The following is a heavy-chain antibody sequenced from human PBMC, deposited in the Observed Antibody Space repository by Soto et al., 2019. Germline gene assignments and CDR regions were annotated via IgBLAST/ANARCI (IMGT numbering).Heavy chain of an antibody. CDR3: ATSGSYDY. J-gene: IGHJ4*02. Sequence: QVQLVESGGGVVQPGRSLRLSCATSRFTFSIYTMHWVRLAPGKGLEWVAVISAEGDRRYYADSVKGRFTISRDNSKNTLYLQMNSLRTEDTAIYYCATSGSYDYWGRGTLVTVSS. D-gene: IGHD1-26*01. CDR2: ISAEGDRR. CDR1: RFTFSIYT. V-gene: IGHV3-30-3*01.